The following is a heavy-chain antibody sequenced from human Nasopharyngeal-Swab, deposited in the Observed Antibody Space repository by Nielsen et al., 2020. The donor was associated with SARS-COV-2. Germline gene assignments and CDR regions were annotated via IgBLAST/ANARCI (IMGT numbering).Heavy chain of an antibody. V-gene: IGHV3-30*04. D-gene: IGHD3-9*01. CDR1: GFTFSSYA. Sequence: GESLKISCAASGFTFSSYAMHWVRQAPGKGLEWVAVISYDGSNKYYADSVKGRFTISRDNSQNTVYLQMNSLRVEDTALYYCARDYLSGNGAWAHGLLNWGQGTLVTVSS. CDR3: ARDYLSGNGAWAHGLLN. J-gene: IGHJ4*02. CDR2: ISYDGSNK.